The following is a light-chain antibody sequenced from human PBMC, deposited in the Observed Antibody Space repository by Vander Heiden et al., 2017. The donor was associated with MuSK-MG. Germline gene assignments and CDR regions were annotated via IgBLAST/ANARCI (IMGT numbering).Light chain of an antibody. CDR2: GNS. Sequence: QSVLTPPPSVSGAPGQRVTLSCTGSSSNIGAGYDVHWYQQLPGTAPKLLIYGNSNRPSGVPDRFSGSKSGTSASLAIAGLQAEDEADYYCQSYDSSLSGWEVFGGGTKLTVL. CDR3: QSYDSSLSGWEV. J-gene: IGLJ2*01. V-gene: IGLV1-40*01. CDR1: SSNIGAGYD.